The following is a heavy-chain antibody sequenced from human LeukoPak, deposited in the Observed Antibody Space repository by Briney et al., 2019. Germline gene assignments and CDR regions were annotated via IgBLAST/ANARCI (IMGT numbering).Heavy chain of an antibody. CDR3: ARSHIVVVVAATPFDP. D-gene: IGHD2-15*01. CDR2: INPSGGST. CDR1: GYTFTSYY. J-gene: IGHJ5*02. Sequence: ASVKVSCKASGYTFTSYYMHWVRQAPGQGLEWMGIINPSGGSTSYAQKFQGRVTMTRDMSTSTVYMELSSLRSEDTAVYYCARSHIVVVVAATPFDPWGQGTLVTVSS. V-gene: IGHV1-46*01.